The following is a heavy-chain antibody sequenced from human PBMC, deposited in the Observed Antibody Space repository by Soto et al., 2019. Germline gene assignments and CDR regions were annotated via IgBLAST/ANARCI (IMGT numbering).Heavy chain of an antibody. CDR1: GFTFTSSA. J-gene: IGHJ6*03. CDR3: AADEGGRYDILTGLIGESYYYYYMDV. Sequence: ASVKVSCKASGFTFTSSAMQWVRQARGQRLEWIGWIVVGSGNTNYAQKFQERVTITRDMSTSTAYMELSSLRSEDTAVYYCAADEGGRYDILTGLIGESYYYYYMDVWGKGTTVTVSS. V-gene: IGHV1-58*02. CDR2: IVVGSGNT. D-gene: IGHD3-9*01.